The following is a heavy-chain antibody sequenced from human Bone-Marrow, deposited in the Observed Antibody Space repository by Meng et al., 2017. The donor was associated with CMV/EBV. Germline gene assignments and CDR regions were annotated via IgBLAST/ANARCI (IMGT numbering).Heavy chain of an antibody. V-gene: IGHV3-30*02. CDR1: GFTFSSYG. J-gene: IGHJ6*02. CDR2: IRYDGSNK. Sequence: GESLKISCAASGFTFSSYGMHWVRQAPGKGLEWVAFIRYDGSNKYYADSVEGRFTISRDNSKNTLYLQMNSLRAEDTAVYYCAKDHRMTNYGMDVWGQGTTVTVSS. CDR3: AKDHRMTNYGMDV. D-gene: IGHD2-8*01.